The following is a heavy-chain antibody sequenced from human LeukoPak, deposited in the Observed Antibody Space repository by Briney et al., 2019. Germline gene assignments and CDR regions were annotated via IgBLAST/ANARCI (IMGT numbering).Heavy chain of an antibody. J-gene: IGHJ3*02. CDR3: ARVGDIVVVPYAFDI. CDR1: GCTFTSYG. Sequence: ASVKVSCKASGCTFTSYGISWVRQTPGQGLEWMGWISAYNGNTNYAQKLQGRVTMTTDTSTSTAYMELRSLRSDDTAVYYCARVGDIVVVPYAFDIWGQGTMVTVSS. D-gene: IGHD2-2*01. V-gene: IGHV1-18*01. CDR2: ISAYNGNT.